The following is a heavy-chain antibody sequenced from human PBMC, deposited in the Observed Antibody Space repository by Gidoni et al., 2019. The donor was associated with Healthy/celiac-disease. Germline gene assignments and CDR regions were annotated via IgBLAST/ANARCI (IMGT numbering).Heavy chain of an antibody. V-gene: IGHV4-38-2*01. D-gene: IGHD5-18*01. CDR1: TSGYY. Sequence: TSGYYWGWIRQPPGKGLEWIGRIYHSGSTYYNPSLKSRVTISVDTSKNQFSRKLSSVTAADTGVFYCGRGLDTALGRGGGVYGMDVWGQGTTVTVSS. CDR3: GRGLDTALGRGGGVYGMDV. J-gene: IGHJ6*02. CDR2: IYHSGST.